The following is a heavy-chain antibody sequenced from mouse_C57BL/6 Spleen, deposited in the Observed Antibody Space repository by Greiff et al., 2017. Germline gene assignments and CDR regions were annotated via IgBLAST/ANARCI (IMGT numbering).Heavy chain of an antibody. J-gene: IGHJ3*01. V-gene: IGHV1-82*01. D-gene: IGHD1-1*01. CDR1: VYACSSSW. Sequence: VQLQESGPERVKPGASVKISCKASVYACSSSWMNRVKQRPGKGLEWIGRIYPGDGDTNYNGKFKGKATLTADKSSSTAYMQLSSLTSEDSSVYFGARGSSYSWFAYWGQGTLVTVSA. CDR3: ARGSSYSWFAY. CDR2: IYPGDGDT.